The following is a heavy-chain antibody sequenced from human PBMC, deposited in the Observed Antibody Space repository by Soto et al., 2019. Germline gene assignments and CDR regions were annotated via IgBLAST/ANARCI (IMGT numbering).Heavy chain of an antibody. V-gene: IGHV2-5*02. D-gene: IGHD6-13*01. Sequence: QITLKESGPTLVKPTQTLTLTCSFSGFSLNTTGVGVGWIRQPPGKALEWLALIYWDDDKRYSPSLKRRLTVPKAPPKNLEGLIMTNMDPVDTATYYCAHRRRVSGGTSFDYWGQGSLVTVSS. CDR1: GFSLNTTGVG. CDR2: IYWDDDK. CDR3: AHRRRVSGGTSFDY. J-gene: IGHJ4*02.